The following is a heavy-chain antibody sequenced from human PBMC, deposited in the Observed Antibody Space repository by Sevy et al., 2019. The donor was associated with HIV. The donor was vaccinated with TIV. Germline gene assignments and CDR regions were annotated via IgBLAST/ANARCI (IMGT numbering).Heavy chain of an antibody. V-gene: IGHV3-30*18. CDR1: GFTFSSYG. CDR3: AKDSEYDSSGRADY. CDR2: ISYDGSNK. J-gene: IGHJ4*02. Sequence: GGSLRLSCAASGFTFSSYGMHWVRQAPGKGLEWVAVISYDGSNKYYADSVKGRFTISRDNSKNTLFLQMNSLRPEDTAVYYCAKDSEYDSSGRADYWGQGTLVTVSS. D-gene: IGHD3-22*01.